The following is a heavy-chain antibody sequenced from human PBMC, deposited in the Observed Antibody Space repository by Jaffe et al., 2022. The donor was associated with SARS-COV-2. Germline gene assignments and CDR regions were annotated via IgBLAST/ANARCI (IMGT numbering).Heavy chain of an antibody. CDR3: AREGYYYDSSVAFDY. D-gene: IGHD3-22*01. J-gene: IGHJ4*02. CDR2: IYTSGST. CDR1: GGSISSGSYY. Sequence: QVQLQESGPGLVKPSQTLSLTCTVSGGSISSGSYYWSWIRQPAGKGLEWIGRIYTSGSTNYNPSLKSRVTISVDTSKNQFSLKLSSVTAADTAVYYCAREGYYYDSSVAFDYWGQGTLVTVSS. V-gene: IGHV4-61*02.